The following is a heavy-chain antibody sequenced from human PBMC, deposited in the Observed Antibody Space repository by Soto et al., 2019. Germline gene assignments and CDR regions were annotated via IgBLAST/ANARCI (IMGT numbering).Heavy chain of an antibody. V-gene: IGHV1-2*02. CDR3: AREGIAARTPPA. J-gene: IGHJ5*02. Sequence: QVQVVQSGAEVKKPGASVKVSCKASGYTFTGYYLHWVRQAPGQGLEWLGWINPNGGGTNYAQDFRGRITMTRDASINTAYLGVPRLRSEDPAVYSCAREGIAARTPPAWGQGTLVTVSS. CDR1: GYTFTGYY. CDR2: INPNGGGT. D-gene: IGHD6-6*01.